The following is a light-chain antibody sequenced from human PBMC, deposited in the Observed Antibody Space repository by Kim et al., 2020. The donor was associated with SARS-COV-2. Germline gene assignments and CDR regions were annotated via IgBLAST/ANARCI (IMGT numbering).Light chain of an antibody. CDR2: QDT. CDR1: KLGQKY. CDR3: QAWDSQVV. Sequence: SMSTGKTAIITCSGHKLGQKYASWYQKKPGQSPVLVIYQDTKRPSGMPERFSGSKSGNTATLTISGTQAMDEADYHCQAWDSQVVFGGGTQLTVL. J-gene: IGLJ2*01. V-gene: IGLV3-1*01.